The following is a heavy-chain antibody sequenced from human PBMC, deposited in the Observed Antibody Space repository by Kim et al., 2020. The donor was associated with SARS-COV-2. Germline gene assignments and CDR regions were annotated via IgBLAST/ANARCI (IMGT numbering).Heavy chain of an antibody. Sequence: ASVKVSCKASGYNFTGYYMHWVRQAPGQGLEWMGWINPNSGGTNYALKFQGRVTMTRDTAISTAYMELSRLRSDDTAVYYCARDSFPFYYFDSSGYYDCPDYWGQGTLVTVSS. D-gene: IGHD3-22*01. CDR1: GYNFTGYY. V-gene: IGHV1-2*02. CDR2: INPNSGGT. J-gene: IGHJ4*02. CDR3: ARDSFPFYYFDSSGYYDCPDY.